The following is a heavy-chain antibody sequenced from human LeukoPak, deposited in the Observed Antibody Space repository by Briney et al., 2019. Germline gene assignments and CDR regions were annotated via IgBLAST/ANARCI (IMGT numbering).Heavy chain of an antibody. CDR3: ARDGGWRLLDY. V-gene: IGHV3-7*01. CDR2: IGGDGGRK. D-gene: IGHD6-25*01. CDR1: GLTFSSQW. J-gene: IGHJ4*02. Sequence: GGSPRLSCVASGLTFSSQWMTWVRQAPGKGLEWLANIGGDGGRKFYVDSVKGRFTISRDNAENSLYLQMNNLRVEDTAVYYCARDGGWRLLDYWGQGTQVTVSS.